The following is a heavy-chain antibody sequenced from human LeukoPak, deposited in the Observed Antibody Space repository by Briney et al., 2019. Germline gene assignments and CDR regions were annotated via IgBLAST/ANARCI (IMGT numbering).Heavy chain of an antibody. CDR2: IYYSGST. V-gene: IGHV4-39*01. J-gene: IGHJ6*02. D-gene: IGHD3-22*01. CDR1: GGSISSSSYY. CDR3: AKVFNYYDPRGGMDV. Sequence: SETLSLTCTVSGGSISSSSYYWGWIRQPPGKGLEWIGSIYYSGSTYYNPSLKSRVTISVDTSKNQFSLKLSSVTAADTAVYYCAKVFNYYDPRGGMDVWGQGTTVTVSS.